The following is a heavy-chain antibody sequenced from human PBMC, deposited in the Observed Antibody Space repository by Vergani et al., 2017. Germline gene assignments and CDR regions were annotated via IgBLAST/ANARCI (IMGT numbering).Heavy chain of an antibody. J-gene: IGHJ6*02. CDR1: GYTFTSYY. CDR2: INPSGGST. CDR3: ARGYCSSTSCYYYYGMDV. V-gene: IGHV1-46*03. D-gene: IGHD2-2*01. Sequence: QVQLVQSGAEVKKPGASVKVSCKASGYTFTSYYMHWVRQAPGQGLEWIGIINPSGGSTNYAQKVQGRVTMTRDTSTSTVCMELCSLRSEDTAVYYCARGYCSSTSCYYYYGMDVWGQGTTVTVSS.